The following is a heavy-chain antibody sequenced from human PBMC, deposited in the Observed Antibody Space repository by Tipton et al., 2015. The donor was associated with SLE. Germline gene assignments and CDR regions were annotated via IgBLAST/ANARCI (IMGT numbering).Heavy chain of an antibody. Sequence: TLSLTCAVSGASLSSTDYWGWIRQSPGKGLEWIGNVHQSGSSYSNPSLMSRVTMSLDTIRNEFSLTLTSVDAADTAVYYCARLWMTYYFDYWGRGTLVTVSS. CDR3: ARLWMTYYFDY. V-gene: IGHV4-38-2*01. CDR1: GASLSSTDY. CDR2: VHQSGSS. J-gene: IGHJ4*02. D-gene: IGHD3-10*01.